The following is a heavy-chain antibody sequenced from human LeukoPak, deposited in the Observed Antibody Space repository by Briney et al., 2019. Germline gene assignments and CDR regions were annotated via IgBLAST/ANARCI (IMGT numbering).Heavy chain of an antibody. V-gene: IGHV4-59*12. CDR2: IYSSGST. CDR1: GGSISSYY. CDR3: ARLDWMNRYSSGWYYYYYMDV. D-gene: IGHD6-19*01. Sequence: PSETLSLTCTVSGGSISSYYWSWIRQPPGKGLEWIAYIYSSGSTNYNPSLKSRVTISVDTSKNQFSLKLSSVTAADTAVYYCARLDWMNRYSSGWYYYYYMDVWGKGTTVTISS. J-gene: IGHJ6*03.